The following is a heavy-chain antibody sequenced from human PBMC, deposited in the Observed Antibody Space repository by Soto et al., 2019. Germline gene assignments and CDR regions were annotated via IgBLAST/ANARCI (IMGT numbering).Heavy chain of an antibody. J-gene: IGHJ6*02. D-gene: IGHD3-3*01. CDR3: ARDIDDWGQYDFWSGSPPGMDV. V-gene: IGHV1-2*02. CDR2: INPNSGGT. CDR1: GYTFTGYY. Sequence: ASVKVSCKASGYTFTGYYMHWVRQAPGQGLEWMGWINPNSGGTNYAQKFQGRVTMTRDTSISPAYMELSRLRSDDTAVYYCARDIDDWGQYDFWSGSPPGMDVWGQGTTVTVSS.